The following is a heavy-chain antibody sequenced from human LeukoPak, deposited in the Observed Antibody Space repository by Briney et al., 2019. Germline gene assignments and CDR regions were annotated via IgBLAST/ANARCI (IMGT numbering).Heavy chain of an antibody. J-gene: IGHJ6*03. CDR2: INHSGST. CDR3: ARRRITMVRGVTVSRNYYYYMDV. V-gene: IGHV4-34*01. D-gene: IGHD3-10*01. CDR1: GGSFSGYY. Sequence: SETLSLTCAVYGGSFSGYYWSWIRQPPGKGLEWIGEINHSGSTNYNPSLKSRVTISVDTSKNQFSLKLSSVTAADTAVYYCARRRITMVRGVTVSRNYYYYMDVWGKGTTVTISS.